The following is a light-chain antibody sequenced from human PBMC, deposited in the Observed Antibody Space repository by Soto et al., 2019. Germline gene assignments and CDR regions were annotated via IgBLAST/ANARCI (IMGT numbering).Light chain of an antibody. Sequence: EIVLTQSPASLSLSPGARATLSCRASQSVSTYLVWYQQKPGQAPRLLIYDASNRATGIPARFSGSGSGTDFTLTISSLEPEDFAVYYCQQRTNWPITVGQGTRLENK. J-gene: IGKJ5*01. CDR3: QQRTNWPIT. CDR2: DAS. CDR1: QSVSTY. V-gene: IGKV3-11*01.